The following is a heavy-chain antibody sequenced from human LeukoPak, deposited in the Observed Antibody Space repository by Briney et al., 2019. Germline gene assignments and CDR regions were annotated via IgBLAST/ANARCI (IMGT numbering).Heavy chain of an antibody. D-gene: IGHD5-24*01. V-gene: IGHV4-38-2*01. CDR3: ARVEMATITGYFDL. J-gene: IGHJ2*01. CDR1: GYSISSGYY. CDR2: IYHSGST. Sequence: SETLSLTCAVSGYSISSGYYWGWIRQPPGKGLEWIGSIYHSGSTYYNPSLKSRVTISVDTSKNQFSLKLSSVTAAGTAVYYCARVEMATITGYFDLWGRGTLVTVSS.